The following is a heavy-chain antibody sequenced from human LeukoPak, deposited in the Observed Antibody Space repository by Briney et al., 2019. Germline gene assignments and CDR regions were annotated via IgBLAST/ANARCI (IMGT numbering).Heavy chain of an antibody. CDR3: AKGGVGYSYGFFDY. J-gene: IGHJ4*02. CDR2: ISGSGGST. D-gene: IGHD5-18*01. V-gene: IGHV3-23*01. CDR1: GFTFSSYA. Sequence: GGSLRLSCAASGFTFSSYALSWVRQAPGKGLEWVSAISGSGGSTYYADSVKGRFIISRDNSKNTLYLQMNSLRAEDTAVYYCAKGGVGYSYGFFDYWGQGTLVTVSS.